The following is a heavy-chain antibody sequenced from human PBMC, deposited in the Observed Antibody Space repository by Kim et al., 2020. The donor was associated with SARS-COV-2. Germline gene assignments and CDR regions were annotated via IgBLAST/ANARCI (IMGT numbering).Heavy chain of an antibody. Sequence: ASVKVSCKASGYTFTSYYIHWVRQAPGQGLEWMGIINPSGGSTIYAQKFQGRVTMTRDTSTSTVYMELSSLRSEDTAVYYCARERMNGGNSPYYYYGMGVWGQGTTVTVSS. J-gene: IGHJ6*02. CDR1: GYTFTSYY. V-gene: IGHV1-46*01. D-gene: IGHD2-21*02. CDR3: ARERMNGGNSPYYYYGMGV. CDR2: INPSGGST.